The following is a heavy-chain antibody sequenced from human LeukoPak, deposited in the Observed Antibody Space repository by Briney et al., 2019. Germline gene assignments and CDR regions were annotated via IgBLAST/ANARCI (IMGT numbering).Heavy chain of an antibody. J-gene: IGHJ4*02. D-gene: IGHD3-10*01. CDR3: AREGEMGLLWFGELRPADY. CDR2: ISSSGSTI. V-gene: IGHV3-48*03. CDR1: GFTFSSYE. Sequence: GGSLRLSCAASGFTFSSYEMNWVRQAPGKGLEWVSYISSSGSTIYYADSVKGRFTISRDNAKNSLYLQMNSLRAEDTAVYYCAREGEMGLLWFGELRPADYWGQGTLVTVSS.